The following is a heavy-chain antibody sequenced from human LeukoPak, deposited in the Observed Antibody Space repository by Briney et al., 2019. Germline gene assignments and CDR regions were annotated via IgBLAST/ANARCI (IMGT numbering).Heavy chain of an antibody. V-gene: IGHV3-74*01. D-gene: IGHD4-17*01. Sequence: SGGSLRLTCAASGFTFSNYWMHWVRQAPGKGLVWVSRIKSDGSSTTYADFVKGRFTISRDNAKNMVYLQMNSLRAEDTAVYYCARDPFYGDADLDYWGQGTLVTVSS. CDR2: IKSDGSST. CDR1: GFTFSNYW. J-gene: IGHJ4*02. CDR3: ARDPFYGDADLDY.